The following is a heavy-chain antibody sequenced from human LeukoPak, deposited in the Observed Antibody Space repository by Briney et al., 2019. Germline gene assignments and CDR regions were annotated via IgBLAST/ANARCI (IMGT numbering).Heavy chain of an antibody. V-gene: IGHV3-9*01. J-gene: IGHJ4*02. CDR3: ARYYYDSSGYYYSDY. Sequence: PGGSLRLSCAASGFTFDDYAMHWVRQAPGKGLEWVSGISWNSGSIGYADSVKGRFTISRDNAKNSLYLQMNSLRAEDTAVYYCARYYYDSSGYYYSDYWGQGTLVTVSS. CDR1: GFTFDDYA. CDR2: ISWNSGSI. D-gene: IGHD3-22*01.